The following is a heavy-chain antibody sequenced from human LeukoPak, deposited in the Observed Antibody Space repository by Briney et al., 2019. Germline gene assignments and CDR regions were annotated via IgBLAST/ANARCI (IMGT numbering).Heavy chain of an antibody. CDR3: ARQTYYYDSSGLNVFDY. V-gene: IGHV4-39*01. D-gene: IGHD3-22*01. CDR1: GGSISSSSYY. Sequence: SETLSLTCTVSGGSISSSSYYWGWIRQPPGKGPEWIGSIYYSGSTYYNPSLKSRVTISVDTSKNQFSLKLSSVTAADTAVYYCARQTYYYDSSGLNVFDYWGQGTLVTVSS. J-gene: IGHJ4*02. CDR2: IYYSGST.